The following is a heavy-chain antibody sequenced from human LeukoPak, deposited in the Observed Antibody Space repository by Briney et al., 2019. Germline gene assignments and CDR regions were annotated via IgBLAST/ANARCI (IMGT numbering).Heavy chain of an antibody. J-gene: IGHJ4*02. CDR1: GYTFNGYY. V-gene: IGHV1-2*02. D-gene: IGHD6-19*01. Sequence: ASVKVSCKSSGYTFNGYYMHWVRQAPGQGLEWMGWINPNNGGTKYAQNFQGRVTMTRDTSISTAYMELSRLRYDDTAVYYCARSRQYGSGWYYFDYWGQGTLVTVSS. CDR3: ARSRQYGSGWYYFDY. CDR2: INPNNGGT.